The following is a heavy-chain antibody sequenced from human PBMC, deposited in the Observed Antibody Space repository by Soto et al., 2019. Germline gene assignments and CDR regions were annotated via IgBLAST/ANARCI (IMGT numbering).Heavy chain of an antibody. D-gene: IGHD2-2*01. CDR2: ISYDGSNK. V-gene: IGHV3-30*18. J-gene: IGHJ6*02. CDR3: AKDLYIVVVPAAMRYYYYGMDV. Sequence: GGSLRLSCAASGFTFSSYGMHWVRQAPGKGLEWVAVISYDGSNKYYADSVKGRFNISRANSKNTLYLQINSLRAEDTAVYYCAKDLYIVVVPAAMRYYYYGMDVWCQGTTVTVSS. CDR1: GFTFSSYG.